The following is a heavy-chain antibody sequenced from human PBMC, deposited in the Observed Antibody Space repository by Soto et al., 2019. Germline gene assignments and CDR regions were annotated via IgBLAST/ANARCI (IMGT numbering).Heavy chain of an antibody. Sequence: QTLSLTCAISGDRVSSNSAAWNWIRQSPSRGLEWLGRTYYRSKWYNDYAVSVKSRITINPDTSKNQFSLQLNSVTPEDTAETSCVSALHSYGNYLPWFGTCGQETLFT. V-gene: IGHV6-1*01. D-gene: IGHD4-17*01. CDR2: TYYRSKWYN. CDR3: VSALHSYGNYLPWFGT. J-gene: IGHJ5*02. CDR1: GDRVSSNSAA.